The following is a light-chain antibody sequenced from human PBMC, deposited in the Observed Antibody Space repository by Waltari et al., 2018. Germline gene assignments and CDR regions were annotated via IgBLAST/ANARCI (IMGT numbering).Light chain of an antibody. CDR2: AAS. V-gene: IGKV3-15*01. Sequence: ATLSVSPGERATLSCRASQNISTHLVWYQHNPGQAPRLLIYAASTRATGTPARFSGHGSGTDFTLTISSLQAEDVAVYYCQHYDELPLTFGGGTKVEIK. CDR3: QHYDELPLT. J-gene: IGKJ4*01. CDR1: QNISTH.